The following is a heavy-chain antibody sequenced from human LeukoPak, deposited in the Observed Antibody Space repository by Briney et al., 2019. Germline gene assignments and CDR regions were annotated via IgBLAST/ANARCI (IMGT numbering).Heavy chain of an antibody. J-gene: IGHJ6*03. CDR1: GESFNPYY. CDR2: IYKSGTT. D-gene: IGHD2/OR15-2a*01. V-gene: IGHV4-4*07. CDR3: ARSFLDYMDV. Sequence: SETLSLTCTVSGESFNPYYWNWIRQSAGKGLEWIGHIYKSGTTNFNPSLTSRVTMSLDTSRNQFSLKLRSVTAADTAVYFCARSFLDYMDVWGKGTTVTVSS.